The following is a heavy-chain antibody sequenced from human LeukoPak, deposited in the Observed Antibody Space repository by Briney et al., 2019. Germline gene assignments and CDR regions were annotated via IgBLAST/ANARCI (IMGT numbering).Heavy chain of an antibody. V-gene: IGHV4-59*08. D-gene: IGHD3-3*01. Sequence: SGSTNYNPSLKSRVTISVDTSKNQFSLKLSPVTAADTAVYYCARHYYDFWSGYYTNNWFDPWGQGTLVTVSS. CDR2: SGST. J-gene: IGHJ5*02. CDR3: ARHYYDFWSGYYTNNWFDP.